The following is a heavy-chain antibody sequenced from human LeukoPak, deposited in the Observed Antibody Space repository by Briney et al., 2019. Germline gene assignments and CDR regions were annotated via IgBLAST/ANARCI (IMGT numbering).Heavy chain of an antibody. J-gene: IGHJ6*02. CDR1: GLSFSDYY. CDR2: IKPDGSEQ. CDR3: ARDEGYCSRTSCYGASKVMDV. Sequence: GGSLRLSCAASGLSFSDYYMSWVRQPPGEGLDWVAAIKPDGSEQYYVASVKGRFPISRDNSKNPLYLQINSLIAEDTAVDYCARDEGYCSRTSCYGASKVMDVWGQGIAVIVS. D-gene: IGHD2-2*01. V-gene: IGHV3-7*01.